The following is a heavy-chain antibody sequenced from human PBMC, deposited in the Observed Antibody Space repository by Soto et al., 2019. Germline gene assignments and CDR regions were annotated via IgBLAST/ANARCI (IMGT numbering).Heavy chain of an antibody. Sequence: QEQVVESGGGVVQPGRSLRLSCAASGFTFSTNAMHWVRQAPGRGLEWVAIISYDGTTKDYADSVKGRFTISRDNSKNAVYLQVNSLRSEDTALYYCARDWRTAGTTGWFDPWGQGTLVTVSS. J-gene: IGHJ5*02. CDR1: GFTFSTNA. D-gene: IGHD6-13*01. V-gene: IGHV3-30-3*01. CDR3: ARDWRTAGTTGWFDP. CDR2: ISYDGTTK.